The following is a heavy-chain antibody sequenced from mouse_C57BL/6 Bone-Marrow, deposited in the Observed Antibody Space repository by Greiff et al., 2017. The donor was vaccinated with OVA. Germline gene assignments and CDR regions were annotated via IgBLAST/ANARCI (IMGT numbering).Heavy chain of an antibody. J-gene: IGHJ1*03. Sequence: QVQLQQSGPGLVQPSQSLSITCTVSGFSLTSYGVHWVRQSPGKGLEWLGVIWSGGSTDYNAAFISRLSFSKDNSKSQVFFKMNSLQADDTAIYYCARKGGYYYGSSYYWYFDVWGTGTTVTVSS. D-gene: IGHD1-1*01. CDR1: GFSLTSYG. CDR2: IWSGGST. CDR3: ARKGGYYYGSSYYWYFDV. V-gene: IGHV2-2*01.